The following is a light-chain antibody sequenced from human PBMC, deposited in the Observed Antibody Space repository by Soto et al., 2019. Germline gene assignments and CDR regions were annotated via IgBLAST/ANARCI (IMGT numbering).Light chain of an antibody. J-gene: IGKJ4*01. CDR3: QQYARTPLT. V-gene: IGKV3-20*01. CDR1: QSVSSSY. Sequence: EIVLTQSPGTLSLSPGERATLSCRASQSVSSSYLAWYQQKPGQAPRLLIYAASSRATGIPDRFSGSGSGTDVTLTISRLEPEDFAVYHCQQYARTPLTFGGGTDVEIK. CDR2: AAS.